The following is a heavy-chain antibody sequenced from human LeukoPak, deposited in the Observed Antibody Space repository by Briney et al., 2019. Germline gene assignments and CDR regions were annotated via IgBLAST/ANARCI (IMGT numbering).Heavy chain of an antibody. CDR3: AKDPMYYYDSSGYPYYFDY. Sequence: GGSLRLSCAASGFTFSSYAMSWVRQAPGNGLEWVSAISGSGGSTYYADSVKGRFTISRDNSKNTLYLQMNSLRAEDTAVYYCAKDPMYYYDSSGYPYYFDYWGQGTLVTVSS. V-gene: IGHV3-23*01. CDR2: ISGSGGST. CDR1: GFTFSSYA. J-gene: IGHJ4*02. D-gene: IGHD3-22*01.